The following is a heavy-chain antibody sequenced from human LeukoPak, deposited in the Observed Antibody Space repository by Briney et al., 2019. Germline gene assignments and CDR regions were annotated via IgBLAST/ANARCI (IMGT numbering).Heavy chain of an antibody. CDR3: ARGRFRSPNWFDP. Sequence: SETLSLTCAVYGGSFSGYYWSWIRQPPGKGLEWIGEINHSGSTNYNPSLKSRVTISVDTSKNQFSLKLSAVTAADTAVYYCARGRFRSPNWFDPWGQGTLVTVSS. D-gene: IGHD1-14*01. CDR2: INHSGST. CDR1: GGSFSGYY. V-gene: IGHV4-34*01. J-gene: IGHJ5*02.